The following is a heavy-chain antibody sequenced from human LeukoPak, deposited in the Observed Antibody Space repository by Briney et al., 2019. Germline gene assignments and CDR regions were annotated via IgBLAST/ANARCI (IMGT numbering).Heavy chain of an antibody. V-gene: IGHV4-31*03. CDR2: IYYSGST. CDR3: AREDRSQGYFDL. CDR1: GGSISSGGYY. J-gene: IGHJ2*01. Sequence: SETLSLTCTVSGGSISSGGYYWSWIRQHPGKGLEWIGYIYYSGSTYYNSSLKSRVTISVDTSKNQFSLKLSSVTAADTAVYYCAREDRSQGYFDLWGRGTLVTVSS.